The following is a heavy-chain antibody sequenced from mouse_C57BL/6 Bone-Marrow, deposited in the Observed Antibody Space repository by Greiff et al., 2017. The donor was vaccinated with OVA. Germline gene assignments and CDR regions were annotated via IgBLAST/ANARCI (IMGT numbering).Heavy chain of an antibody. J-gene: IGHJ2*01. CDR3: ARIPRY. CDR2: IYPGSGNT. CDR1: GYTFTDYY. D-gene: IGHD5-1-1*01. V-gene: IGHV1-76*01. Sequence: VQLQQSGAELVRPGASVKLSCKASGYTFTDYYINWVKQRPGQGLEWIARIYPGSGNTYYNEKFKGKATLTAEKSSSTAYMQLSSLTSEDSAVYFCARIPRYWGQGTTLTVSA.